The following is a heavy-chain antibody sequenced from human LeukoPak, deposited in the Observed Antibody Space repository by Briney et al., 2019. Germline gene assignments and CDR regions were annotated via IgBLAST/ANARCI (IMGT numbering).Heavy chain of an antibody. Sequence: GGSLRLSCAASGFTFSSYAMSWVRQAPGRGLEWVSGLSGSGVYTYYADSVKGRFTISRDNSKNTLFLQLNSLRAEDTAVYYCARDILGYCSNTSCYHTSSFDYWGQGTLVTVSS. CDR2: LSGSGVYT. CDR3: ARDILGYCSNTSCYHTSSFDY. V-gene: IGHV3-23*01. D-gene: IGHD2-2*01. J-gene: IGHJ4*02. CDR1: GFTFSSYA.